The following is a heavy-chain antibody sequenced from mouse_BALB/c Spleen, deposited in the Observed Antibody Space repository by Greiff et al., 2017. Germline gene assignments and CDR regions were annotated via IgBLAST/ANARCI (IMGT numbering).Heavy chain of an antibody. CDR2: INPYNGDT. CDR3: ARRGNSYFDY. CDR1: GYSFTGYF. Sequence: EVKLMESGPELVKPGASVKISCKASGYSFTGYFMNWVMQSHGKSLEWIGRINPYNGDTFYNQKFKGKATLTVDKSSSTAHMELRSLASEDSAVYYCARRGNSYFDYWGQGTTLTVSS. J-gene: IGHJ2*01. D-gene: IGHD2-1*01. V-gene: IGHV1-20*02.